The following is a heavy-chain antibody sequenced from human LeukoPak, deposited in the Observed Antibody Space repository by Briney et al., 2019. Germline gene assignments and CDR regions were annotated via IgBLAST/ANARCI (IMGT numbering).Heavy chain of an antibody. J-gene: IGHJ4*02. CDR3: ARWKRITIFGVVIRSPYYFDY. V-gene: IGHV1-8*01. D-gene: IGHD3-3*01. CDR1: GYTFTSYD. CDR2: MNPNSGNT. Sequence: ASVKVSCKASGYTFTSYDINWVRQATGQGLEWMGWMNPNSGNTGYAQKFQGRVTMTRNTSISTAYMELSSLRSEDTAVYYCARWKRITIFGVVIRSPYYFDYWGQGTLVTVSS.